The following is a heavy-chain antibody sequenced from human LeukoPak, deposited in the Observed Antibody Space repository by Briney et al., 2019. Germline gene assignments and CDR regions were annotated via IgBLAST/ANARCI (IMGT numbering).Heavy chain of an antibody. CDR1: GYTFTSYG. CDR3: ARASTTEMATTSDY. CDR2: ISAYNDNT. D-gene: IGHD5-24*01. J-gene: IGHJ4*02. Sequence: ASVKVSCKASGYTFTSYGISWVRQAPGQGLEWMGWISAYNDNTNYVQELQGRVTMTTDTSTSTAYMELSSLRSEDTAVYYCARASTTEMATTSDYWGQGTLVTVSS. V-gene: IGHV1-18*01.